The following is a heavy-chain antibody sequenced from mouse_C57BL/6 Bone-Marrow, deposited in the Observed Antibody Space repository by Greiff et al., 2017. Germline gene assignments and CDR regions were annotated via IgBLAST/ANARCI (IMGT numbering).Heavy chain of an antibody. Sequence: LQQSGPVLVKPGASVKMSCKASGYTFTDYYMNWVKQSHGKSLEWIGVINPYNGGTSYNQKFKGKATLTVDKSSSTAYMELNSLTSEDSAVYYCALYDGYYLYYAMDYWGQGTSVTVSS. CDR3: ALYDGYYLYYAMDY. J-gene: IGHJ4*01. V-gene: IGHV1-19*01. D-gene: IGHD2-3*01. CDR2: INPYNGGT. CDR1: GYTFTDYY.